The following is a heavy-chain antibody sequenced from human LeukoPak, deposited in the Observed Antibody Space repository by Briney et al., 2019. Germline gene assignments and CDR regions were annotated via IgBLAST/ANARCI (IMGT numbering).Heavy chain of an antibody. Sequence: ASMKVSCKASGYTFTGYYMHWVRQAPGQGLEWMGWINPNSGGTNYAQKFQGRVTMTRDTPISTAYMELSRLRSDDTAVYYCARDLLLENWNDASVYWGQGTLVTVSS. V-gene: IGHV1-2*02. CDR1: GYTFTGYY. D-gene: IGHD1-1*01. CDR3: ARDLLLENWNDASVY. J-gene: IGHJ4*02. CDR2: INPNSGGT.